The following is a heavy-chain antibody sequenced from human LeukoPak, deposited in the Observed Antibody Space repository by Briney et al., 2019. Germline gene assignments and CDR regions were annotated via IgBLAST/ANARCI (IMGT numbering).Heavy chain of an antibody. CDR1: GGSISSYY. V-gene: IGHV4-59*08. CDR3: ARYYSSGLDY. Sequence: SETLSLTCTVSGGSISSYYWSWIRQPPGKGLGWIGYIYYSGSTSYNPSLKSRVTISVDTSKNQFSLRLSSVTAADTAVYYCARYYSSGLDYWGQGNLVTVSS. J-gene: IGHJ4*02. D-gene: IGHD3-22*01. CDR2: IYYSGST.